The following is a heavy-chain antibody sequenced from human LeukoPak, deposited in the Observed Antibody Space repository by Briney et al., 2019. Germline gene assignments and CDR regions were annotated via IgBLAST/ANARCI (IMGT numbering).Heavy chain of an antibody. D-gene: IGHD2-21*02. CDR3: ARFVVVTAGDY. CDR2: LHSNGAFT. J-gene: IGHJ4*01. CDR1: GFTLSNYW. V-gene: IGHV3-74*01. Sequence: GGSLRLSCSASGFTLSNYWMHWVRQAPGKGLVWVARLHSNGAFTAYADSVKGRFTISRDTAKNTLYLQMDSLRVEDTAVYYCARFVVVTAGDYWGQGTLVTVSS.